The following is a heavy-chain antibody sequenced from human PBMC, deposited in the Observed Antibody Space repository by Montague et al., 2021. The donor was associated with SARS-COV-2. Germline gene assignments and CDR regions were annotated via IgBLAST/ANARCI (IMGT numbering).Heavy chain of an antibody. D-gene: IGHD5-12*01. CDR1: GYSFISGW. J-gene: IGHJ6*02. V-gene: IGHV5-51*01. Sequence: SGAEVKKPGESLKISCKGSGYSFISGWIGWVRQMPGKGLEWMGMIYPGDAETRYSPSFQGQVTISADKSISTAYLQWSSLKASDTAMYYCVRLGGLRDYYYYGMDVWGQGTTVTVSS. CDR3: VRLGGLRDYYYYGMDV. CDR2: IYPGDAET.